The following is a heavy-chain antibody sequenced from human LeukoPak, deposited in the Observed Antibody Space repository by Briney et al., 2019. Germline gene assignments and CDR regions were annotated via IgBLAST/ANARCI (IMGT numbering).Heavy chain of an antibody. CDR1: GYTLTELS. V-gene: IGHV1-24*01. CDR2: FDPEDGET. CDR3: ARAYDYGVQLGDY. J-gene: IGHJ4*02. D-gene: IGHD4-17*01. Sequence: GASVKVSCKVSGYTLTELSMHWVRQAPGKGLEWMGGFDPEDGETIYAQKFQGRVTITADESTSTAYMELSSLRSEDTAVYYCARAYDYGVQLGDYWGQGTLVTVSS.